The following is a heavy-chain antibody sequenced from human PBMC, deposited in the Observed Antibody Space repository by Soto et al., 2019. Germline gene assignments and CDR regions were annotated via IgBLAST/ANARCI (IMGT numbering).Heavy chain of an antibody. D-gene: IGHD3-9*01. Sequence: PSETLSLTCTVSGGSISSSSYYWGWIRQPPGKGLEWIGSIYYSGSTYYNPSLKSRVTISVDTSKNQFSLKLSSVTAADTAVYYCARKERGYFDWLGSFAFDIWGQGTMVT. J-gene: IGHJ3*02. V-gene: IGHV4-39*01. CDR2: IYYSGST. CDR3: ARKERGYFDWLGSFAFDI. CDR1: GGSISSSSYY.